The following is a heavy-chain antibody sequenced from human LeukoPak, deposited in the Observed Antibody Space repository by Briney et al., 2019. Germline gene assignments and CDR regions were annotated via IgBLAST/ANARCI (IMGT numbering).Heavy chain of an antibody. V-gene: IGHV3-48*04. CDR2: ISSSSSTI. D-gene: IGHD1-1*01. CDR3: ARDRHGSDAFDI. J-gene: IGHJ3*02. Sequence: GGSLRLSCAASGFTFGSYSMNWVRQAPGKGLEWVSYISSSSSTIYYADSVKGRFTISRDNAKNSLYLQMNSLRAEDTAVYYCARDRHGSDAFDIWGQGTMVTVSS. CDR1: GFTFGSYS.